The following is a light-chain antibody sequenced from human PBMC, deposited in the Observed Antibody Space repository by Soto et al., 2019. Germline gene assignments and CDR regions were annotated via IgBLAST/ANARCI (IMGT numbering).Light chain of an antibody. CDR1: SSNIGSNY. CDR3: AAWDDSLAYV. Sequence: QPVLTQPPSASGTPGQRVTISCSGSSSNIGSNYVYWYQQLPGTAPKLLIYRNNQRPSGVPDRFSGSKSGTSASLAISGLRSEDEADYYCAAWDDSLAYVFGTGTKLTVL. CDR2: RNN. V-gene: IGLV1-47*01. J-gene: IGLJ1*01.